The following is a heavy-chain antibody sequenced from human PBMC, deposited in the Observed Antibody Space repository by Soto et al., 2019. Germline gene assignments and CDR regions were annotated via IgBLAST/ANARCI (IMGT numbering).Heavy chain of an antibody. V-gene: IGHV1-2*02. CDR1: GYTFTGHY. D-gene: IGHD3-10*01. CDR2: LKPDNGGT. CDR3: ARDLCPLGSGSPCPTFGMDL. J-gene: IGHJ6*02. Sequence: QVQLVQSGAEVKPPGASVKVSCKASGYTFTGHYMHWVRQVSGRRLEFLGWLKPDNGGTYYATKFQGRVTFTMGTSNTTAYMEMSGLHSDDTAVYFCARDLCPLGSGSPCPTFGMDLWGQGTTVAVSS.